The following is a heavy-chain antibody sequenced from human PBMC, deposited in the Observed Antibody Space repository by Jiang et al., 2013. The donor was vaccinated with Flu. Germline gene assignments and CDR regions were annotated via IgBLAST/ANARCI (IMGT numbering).Heavy chain of an antibody. V-gene: IGHV1-46*01. D-gene: IGHD3-22*01. CDR3: ARTAPYYYDSSGYFYY. CDR2: INPSSDST. J-gene: IGHJ4*02. CDR1: GYTFTSYY. Sequence: KASGYTFTSYYMHWVRQAPGQGLEWMGIINPSSDSTNYAQKFQDRVTMTRDTSTSTVYMELSSLRSEDTAVYYCARTAPYYYDSSGYFYYWGQGTLVTVSS.